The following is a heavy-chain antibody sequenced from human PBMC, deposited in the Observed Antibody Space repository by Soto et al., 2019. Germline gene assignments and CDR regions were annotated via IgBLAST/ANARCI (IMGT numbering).Heavy chain of an antibody. CDR1: GYTFTSYD. V-gene: IGHV1-8*01. Sequence: QVQLVQSGAEVKKPGASVKVSCKASGYTFTSYDINWVRQATGQGLEWMGWMNPNSGNTGYAQKFQGRVTMTRNTSISTDYMELSSLRSEDTAVYYCARGQGLVVVPAAINYYYMDVWGKGTTVTVSS. CDR2: MNPNSGNT. J-gene: IGHJ6*03. D-gene: IGHD2-2*02. CDR3: ARGQGLVVVPAAINYYYMDV.